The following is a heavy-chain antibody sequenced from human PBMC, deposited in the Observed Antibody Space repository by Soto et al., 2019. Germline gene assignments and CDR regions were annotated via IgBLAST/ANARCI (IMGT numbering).Heavy chain of an antibody. D-gene: IGHD3-9*01. Sequence: DVQLLESGGHLIQPGESLRLSCAASGFSFSGYTMNWVRQAQGKGLEWISGINGGGGTTYYADSVKGRFTISRDDSKNILYLQMISPRAEDTAIYYCAKDRHPDGIWTFDYWGRGTLVTVSS. CDR1: GFSFSGYT. CDR2: INGGGGTT. J-gene: IGHJ4*02. CDR3: AKDRHPDGIWTFDY. V-gene: IGHV3-23*01.